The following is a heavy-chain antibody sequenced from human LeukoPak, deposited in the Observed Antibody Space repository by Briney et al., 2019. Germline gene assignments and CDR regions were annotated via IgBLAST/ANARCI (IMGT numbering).Heavy chain of an antibody. V-gene: IGHV4-38-2*02. J-gene: IGHJ6*03. CDR2: IYHSGST. D-gene: IGHD4/OR15-4a*01. CDR1: GYSISSGYF. Sequence: SETLSLTCTVSGYSISSGYFWGWIRQPPGKGLEWIGIIYHSGSTYYNPSLKSRVTISVDTSKHQFSLKLSSVTAAATAVYYCARSVLGIISLNYYYYYMDVWGKGTTVTVSS. CDR3: ARSVLGIISLNYYYYYMDV.